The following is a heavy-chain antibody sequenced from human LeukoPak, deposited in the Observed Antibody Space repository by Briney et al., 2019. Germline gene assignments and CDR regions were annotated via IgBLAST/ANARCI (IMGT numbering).Heavy chain of an antibody. D-gene: IGHD2-8*01. J-gene: IGHJ4*02. Sequence: PGGSLRLSCAASGFTFSNYWMHWVRQAPGKGLVWVSRINSDGISTGYADSVKGRFTVSRDNAKKTLYLQMNSLRAEDTAVYYCARRTNDFDYWGQGTLVTVSS. CDR1: GFTFSNYW. CDR2: INSDGIST. V-gene: IGHV3-74*01. CDR3: ARRTNDFDY.